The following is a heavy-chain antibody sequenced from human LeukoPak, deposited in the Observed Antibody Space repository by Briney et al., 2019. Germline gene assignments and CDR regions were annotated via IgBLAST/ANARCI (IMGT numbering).Heavy chain of an antibody. CDR1: GYTFTSYA. V-gene: IGHV1-18*01. CDR3: ARGGVEVAEEYYYYMDV. D-gene: IGHD2-21*01. Sequence: ASVKVSCKASGYTFTSYAMNWVRQAPGQGLEWMGWISAYNGNTNYAQKLQGRVTMTTDTSTSTAYMELRSLRSDDTAVYYCARGGVEVAEEYYYYMDVWGKGTTVTVSS. J-gene: IGHJ6*03. CDR2: ISAYNGNT.